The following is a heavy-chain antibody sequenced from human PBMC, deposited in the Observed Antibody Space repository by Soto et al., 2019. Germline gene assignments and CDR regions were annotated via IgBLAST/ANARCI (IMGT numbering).Heavy chain of an antibody. CDR2: IFDSGNA. CDR1: GGSINSYC. D-gene: IGHD4-4*01. J-gene: IGHJ4*02. V-gene: IGHV4-59*08. CDR3: ARHRRTTVAKFYFDN. Sequence: QVQLQESGPGLVKPSETLSLTCTVSGGSINSYCWSWIRQPPGKGLEWIAYIFDSGNANYNPSLKSRVTISVDTSKKRCSLKLTSVTAADTAVYYCARHRRTTVAKFYFDNWGQGALVTVSS.